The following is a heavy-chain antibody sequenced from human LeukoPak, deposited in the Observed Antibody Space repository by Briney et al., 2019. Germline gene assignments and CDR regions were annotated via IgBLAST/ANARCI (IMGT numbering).Heavy chain of an antibody. CDR3: ARGGGYSYGYNWFDP. CDR1: GGSFSGYY. V-gene: IGHV4-34*01. Sequence: SETLSLTCAVYGGSFSGYYWSWTRQPPGKGLEWIGEINHSGSTNYNPSLKSRVTISVDTSKNQFSLKLSSVTAADTAVYYCARGGGYSYGYNWFDPWGQGTLVTVSS. J-gene: IGHJ5*02. D-gene: IGHD5-18*01. CDR2: INHSGST.